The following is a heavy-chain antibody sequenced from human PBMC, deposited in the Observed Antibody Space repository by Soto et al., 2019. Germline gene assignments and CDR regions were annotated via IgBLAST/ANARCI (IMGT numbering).Heavy chain of an antibody. Sequence: QVQLVQSGAEVKNPGSSVKVSCKTSGGTFNSYLIDWVRQAPGQGLEWMGGIIPAFCTAKYAQKFQGSVTITADKSTTTAYMELRTLTAEDTAVYYCARGLDQPPVGLYFDTWGQGTLVTVSS. CDR2: IIPAFCTA. CDR1: GGTFNSYL. D-gene: IGHD2-2*01. V-gene: IGHV1-69*06. J-gene: IGHJ4*02. CDR3: ARGLDQPPVGLYFDT.